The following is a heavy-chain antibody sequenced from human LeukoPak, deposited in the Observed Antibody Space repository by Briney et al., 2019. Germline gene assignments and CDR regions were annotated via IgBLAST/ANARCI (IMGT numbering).Heavy chain of an antibody. CDR3: AKDLGYSYGLSRY. CDR1: GFTFSSYG. CDR2: IRYDGSNK. J-gene: IGHJ4*02. D-gene: IGHD5-18*01. V-gene: IGHV3-30*02. Sequence: GGSLRLSCAASGFTFSSYGMHWVRQAPGKGLEWVAFIRYDGSNKYYADSVKGRFTISRDNSKNTLYLQMNSLRAEDTAVYYCAKDLGYSYGLSRYWGQGTLVTVSS.